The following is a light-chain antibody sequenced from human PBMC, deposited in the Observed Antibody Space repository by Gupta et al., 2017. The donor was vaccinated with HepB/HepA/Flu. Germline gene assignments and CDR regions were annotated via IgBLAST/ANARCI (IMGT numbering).Light chain of an antibody. CDR3: CSYAGSGTVI. CDR1: SRDVGNYNF. CDR2: EVT. J-gene: IGLJ2*01. V-gene: IGLV2-23*02. Sequence: QSAMTQPASVSGSPGQSITISCTGTSRDVGNYNFVSWFQQYPGKAPKLMICEVTKRPSGVSSRFSGSKSGNTASLTISGLQAEDEADYYCCSYAGSGTVIFGGGTKLTVL.